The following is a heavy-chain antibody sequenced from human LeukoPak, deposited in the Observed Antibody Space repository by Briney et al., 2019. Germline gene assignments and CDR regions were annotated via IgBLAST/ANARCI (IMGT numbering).Heavy chain of an antibody. CDR2: ISGSGGST. CDR1: GFTFSSYA. V-gene: IGHV3-23*01. CDR3: ANSLEGVVGGVSRY. Sequence: GGSLRLSCAASGFTFSSYAMSSVRQAPGKGLEWVSSISGSGGSTYYADSVKGWFTISRDNSKNMLYLQMNSLRAEDTAVYYCANSLEGVVGGVSRYWGQGTLVTVSS. J-gene: IGHJ4*02. D-gene: IGHD3-16*01.